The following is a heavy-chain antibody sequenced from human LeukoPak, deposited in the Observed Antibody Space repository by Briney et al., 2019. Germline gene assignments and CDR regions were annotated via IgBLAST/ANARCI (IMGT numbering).Heavy chain of an antibody. CDR1: GGPISSYY. Sequence: PSETLSLTCTVPGGPISSYYWSWIRQPPAKGLEWIGYIYYSGSTNYNPSLKSRVTISVKTSKNQFSLKLRSVTAADTAVYYCARVTGYTIEDYFDYWGQGTLVTVSS. CDR3: ARVTGYTIEDYFDY. V-gene: IGHV4-59*01. D-gene: IGHD3-9*01. CDR2: IYYSGST. J-gene: IGHJ4*02.